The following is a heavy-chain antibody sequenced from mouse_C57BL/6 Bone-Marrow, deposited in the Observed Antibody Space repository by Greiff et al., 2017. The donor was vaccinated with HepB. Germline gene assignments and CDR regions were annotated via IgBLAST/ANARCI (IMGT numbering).Heavy chain of an antibody. CDR2: IDPSDSET. CDR3: ARGGSYYDCDWYFDV. J-gene: IGHJ1*03. CDR1: GYTFTSYW. D-gene: IGHD2-4*01. Sequence: QVQLQQPGAELVRPGSSVKLSCKASGYTFTSYWMHWVKQRPIQGLEWIGNIDPSDSETHYNQKFKDKATLTVDKSSSTAYMKLSSLTSEDSAVSYCARGGSYYDCDWYFDVWGTGTTVTVSS. V-gene: IGHV1-52*01.